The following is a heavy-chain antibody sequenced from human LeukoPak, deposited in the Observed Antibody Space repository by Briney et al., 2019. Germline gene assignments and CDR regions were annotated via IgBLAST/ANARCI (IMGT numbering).Heavy chain of an antibody. CDR1: GFTLSYYW. CDR3: ARVSWGADDYQ. Sequence: GGSLRLSCAASGFTLSYYWMSWVRQAPGKGLEWVANIKQDGSEKYYVDSAKGRFTISRDNAKNSLYLQMDSLRAEDTAVHYCARVSWGADDYQWGQGTLVTVSS. CDR2: IKQDGSEK. J-gene: IGHJ4*02. D-gene: IGHD2-2*01. V-gene: IGHV3-7*04.